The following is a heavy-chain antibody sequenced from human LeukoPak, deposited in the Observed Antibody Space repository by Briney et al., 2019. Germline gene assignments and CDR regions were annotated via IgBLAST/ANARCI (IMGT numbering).Heavy chain of an antibody. CDR3: AKGLYSSTWFDALDV. V-gene: IGHV3-30*18. J-gene: IGHJ3*01. CDR2: ISYDGSRD. CDR1: GFTFSSHG. Sequence: GRSLRLSCTASGFTFSSHGMHWVRQAPGKGLEWVAVISYDGSRDYFAESVKGRFTISRDNSKNTLSLHMNSLRAEDTAIYYCAKGLYSSTWFDALDVWGQGTTVTVSS. D-gene: IGHD6-13*01.